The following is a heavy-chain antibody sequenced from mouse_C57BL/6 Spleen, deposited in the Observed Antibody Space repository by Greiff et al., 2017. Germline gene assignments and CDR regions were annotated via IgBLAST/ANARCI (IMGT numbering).Heavy chain of an antibody. CDR2: INPYNGGT. CDR1: GYTFTDYY. J-gene: IGHJ1*03. CDR3: ARETYGSTYWYFDV. D-gene: IGHD1-1*01. Sequence: VQLQQSGPVLVKPGASVKMSCKASGYTFTDYYMNWVKQSHGKSLEWIGVINPYNGGTSYNQKFKGKATLTVDTSSSTAYMALNSLASDDSAVYYCARETYGSTYWYFDVWGTGTTVTVSS. V-gene: IGHV1-19*01.